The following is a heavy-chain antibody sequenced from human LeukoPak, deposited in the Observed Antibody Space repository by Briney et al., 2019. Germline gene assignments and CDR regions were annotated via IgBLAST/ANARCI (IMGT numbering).Heavy chain of an antibody. Sequence: GGSLQIFCKGSGYIFTSYWIGWVRQLPGKGLEWMGIIYTGDSDTRYSPSFEGQVTISADKSISTAYLQWSSLKASDTAMYYCARGIASSGHRVDAFDIWGQGTMVTVSS. J-gene: IGHJ3*02. D-gene: IGHD3-22*01. CDR1: GYIFTSYW. CDR3: ARGIASSGHRVDAFDI. CDR2: IYTGDSDT. V-gene: IGHV5-51*01.